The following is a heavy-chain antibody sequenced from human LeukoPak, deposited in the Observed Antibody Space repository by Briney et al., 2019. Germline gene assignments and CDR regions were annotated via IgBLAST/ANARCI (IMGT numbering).Heavy chain of an antibody. CDR1: GFTVITND. J-gene: IGHJ4*02. CDR3: ARGVEPLAANTLAY. CDR2: LYTDGNT. V-gene: IGHV3-53*01. D-gene: IGHD1-14*01. Sequence: GGSLRLSCAASGFTVITNDMTWVRQAPGKGLEWVSVLYTDGNTKYADSVQGRFTISRDNSKNTLYLEMNSLSPDDTAVYYCARGVEPLAANTLAYWGQGTLVTVSS.